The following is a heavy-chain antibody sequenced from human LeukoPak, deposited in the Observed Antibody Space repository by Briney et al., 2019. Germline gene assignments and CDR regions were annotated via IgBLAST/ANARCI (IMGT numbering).Heavy chain of an antibody. J-gene: IGHJ6*04. V-gene: IGHV3-21*01. CDR1: RFKFSNYN. CDR3: AELGITMIGGV. D-gene: IGHD3-10*02. CDR2: ISSSSSYI. Sequence: GGSLRLSCAASRFKFSNYNINWVRQAPGKGLEWVSSISSSSSYIYYADSVKGRSTISRDNAKNSLYLQMNSLRAEDTAVYYCAELGITMIGGVWGKGTTVTISS.